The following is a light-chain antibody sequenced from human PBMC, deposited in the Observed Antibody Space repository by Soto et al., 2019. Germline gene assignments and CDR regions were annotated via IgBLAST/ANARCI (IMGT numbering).Light chain of an antibody. CDR2: EVS. J-gene: IGLJ1*01. Sequence: QSVLTQPPSASGSPGQSVTISCTGTSSDVGGYNYVSWYQQHPGKAPKLMIYEVSKRPSGVPDRFSGSKSGNTAFLTVSGLQAEDEADYYCSSYAGSNNYVFGTGTKLTVL. CDR3: SSYAGSNNYV. V-gene: IGLV2-8*01. CDR1: SSDVGGYNY.